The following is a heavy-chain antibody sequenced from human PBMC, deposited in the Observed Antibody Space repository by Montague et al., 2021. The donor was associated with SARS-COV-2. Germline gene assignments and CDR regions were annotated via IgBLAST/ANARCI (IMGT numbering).Heavy chain of an antibody. CDR3: ARLGDGVVPSPILGVGPYYSYYYMDV. Sequence: SETLSLTCAVHGGSLSGFSWNWIRQPPGKGLEWIGEIHHGGSTNYNPSLKSRVTISADTSKNQFSLKLTSVAAADTAVYYCARLGDGVVPSPILGVGPYYSYYYMDVWGRGTTVTVSS. J-gene: IGHJ6*03. V-gene: IGHV4-34*01. D-gene: IGHD3-10*01. CDR1: GGSLSGFS. CDR2: IHHGGST.